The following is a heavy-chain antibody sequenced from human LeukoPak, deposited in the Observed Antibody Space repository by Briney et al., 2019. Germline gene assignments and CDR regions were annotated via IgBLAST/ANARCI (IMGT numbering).Heavy chain of an antibody. CDR1: GGSISSSSYY. V-gene: IGHV4-39*07. CDR2: IYTSGST. Sequence: SETLSLTCTVSGGSISSSSYYWGWIRQPPGKGLEWIGRIYTSGSTNYNPSLKSRVTMSVDTSKNQFSLKLSSVTAADTAVYYCARDTTHYREYDYWGQGTLVTVSS. D-gene: IGHD1-1*01. CDR3: ARDTTHYREYDY. J-gene: IGHJ4*02.